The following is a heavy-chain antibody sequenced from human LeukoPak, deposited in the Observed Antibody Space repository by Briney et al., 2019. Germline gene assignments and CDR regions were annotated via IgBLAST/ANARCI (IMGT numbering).Heavy chain of an antibody. J-gene: IGHJ3*02. V-gene: IGHV3-30*02. Sequence: GGSLRLSCAAPGFTFSSYGLHWVRQAPGKGLEWVAFIRYDGSNKYYTDSVKGRFTISRDNPKNTLYLQMNSLRAEDTGVYYCAKDRGGSYDAFDIWGQGTMVTVSS. D-gene: IGHD1-26*01. CDR1: GFTFSSYG. CDR3: AKDRGGSYDAFDI. CDR2: IRYDGSNK.